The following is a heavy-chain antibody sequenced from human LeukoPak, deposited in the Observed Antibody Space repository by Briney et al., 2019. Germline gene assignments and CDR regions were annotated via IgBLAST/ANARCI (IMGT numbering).Heavy chain of an antibody. J-gene: IGHJ5*02. CDR1: GDTFSSYT. D-gene: IGHD1-26*01. CDR2: IIPKFGTG. Sequence: PVASVKVSCKASGDTFSSYTISWVRQAPGQGLEWMGGIIPKFGTGNYAQKFQGRVTITADANTNTAYMELNSLRSEDTAVYYCAREGSYYAFNWFDPWGQGTLVTVSS. V-gene: IGHV1-69*13. CDR3: AREGSYYAFNWFDP.